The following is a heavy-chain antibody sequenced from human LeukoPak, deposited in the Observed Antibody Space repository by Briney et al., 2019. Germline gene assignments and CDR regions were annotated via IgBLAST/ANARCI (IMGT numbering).Heavy chain of an antibody. V-gene: IGHV3-21*01. CDR3: ARDDIAVATRFDY. J-gene: IGHJ4*02. D-gene: IGHD6-19*01. CDR2: ISSGSSYI. Sequence: GGSLRLSCAASGFTFSRYNMNWVRQAPGKGLEWVSSISSGSSYIYYADSVKGRFTISRDNAKNSLYLQMNSLRAEDTAVYYCARDDIAVATRFDYWGQGTLVTVSS. CDR1: GFTFSRYN.